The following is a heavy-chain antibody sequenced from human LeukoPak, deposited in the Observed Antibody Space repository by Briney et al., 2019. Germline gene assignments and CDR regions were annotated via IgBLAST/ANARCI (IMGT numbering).Heavy chain of an antibody. CDR2: ISGSGGGT. D-gene: IGHD3-16*01. V-gene: IGHV3-23*01. CDR1: GFTFSSYA. CDR3: ATALLGPYCFDY. J-gene: IGHJ4*02. Sequence: GGSLRLSCAPSGFTFSSYAMSWVRQAPGKGVEWFSTISGSGGGTYYGDSVKGRYTISRDNSKNTLYLQMHSLRAEDTAVYYCATALLGPYCFDYWGQGTLVTVSS.